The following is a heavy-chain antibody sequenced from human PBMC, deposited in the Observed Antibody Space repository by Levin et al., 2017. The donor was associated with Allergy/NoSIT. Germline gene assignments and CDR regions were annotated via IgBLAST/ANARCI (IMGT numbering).Heavy chain of an antibody. CDR3: ARGWLPGLSRALDM. CDR1: GFTFSDHY. CDR2: SKNKANSYTT. J-gene: IGHJ3*02. D-gene: IGHD3/OR15-3a*01. Sequence: GGSLRLSCAASGFTFSDHYMDWVRQAPGRGLEWVGRSKNKANSYTTEYAASVKGRFTISRDDSKNSLYLQMNSLKTEDTAVYYCARGWLPGLSRALDMWGQGTMVTVSS. V-gene: IGHV3-72*01.